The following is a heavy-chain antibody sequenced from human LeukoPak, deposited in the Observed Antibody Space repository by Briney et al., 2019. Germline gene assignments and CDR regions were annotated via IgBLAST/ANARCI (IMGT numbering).Heavy chain of an antibody. CDR3: ACVRRGSYYHHAVDI. Sequence: GGSLRLSCAASGFTFSSYEMNWVRQAPGKGLEWVSYISSSGSTIYYADSVKGRFTISRDNAKNSLYLQMNSLRAEDTAVYYCACVRRGSYYHHAVDIRGQGTMVTVSS. V-gene: IGHV3-48*03. CDR2: ISSSGSTI. CDR1: GFTFSSYE. J-gene: IGHJ3*02. D-gene: IGHD1-26*01.